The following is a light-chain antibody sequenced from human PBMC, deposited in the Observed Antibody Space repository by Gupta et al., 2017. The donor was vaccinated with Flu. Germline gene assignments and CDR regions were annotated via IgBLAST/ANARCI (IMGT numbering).Light chain of an antibody. Sequence: SITISCTGTSSDVGGYNYVSWYQQHPGKAPILMISEVSNRPAGVSNRFSGSKSGNTASLTISGRQAEDEADDYCSSSTSSSTWVFGGGTKLT. J-gene: IGLJ3*02. CDR1: SSDVGGYNY. V-gene: IGLV2-14*01. CDR2: EVS. CDR3: SSSTSSSTWV.